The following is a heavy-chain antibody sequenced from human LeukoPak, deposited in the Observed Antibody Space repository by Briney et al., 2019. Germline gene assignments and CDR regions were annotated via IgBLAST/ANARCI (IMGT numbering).Heavy chain of an antibody. CDR3: ARGLNTYDSSGFYFP. CDR1: GFTVSNYY. D-gene: IGHD3-22*01. J-gene: IGHJ5*02. CDR2: IYSGGST. Sequence: PGGSLRLSCAASGFTVSNYYMIWVRQAPGKGLEWVSIIYSGGSTHYADSVKGRFTISRDNSKNTLYLLMNSLRAEDTAIYYCARGLNTYDSSGFYFPWGQGTLVTVSS. V-gene: IGHV3-53*01.